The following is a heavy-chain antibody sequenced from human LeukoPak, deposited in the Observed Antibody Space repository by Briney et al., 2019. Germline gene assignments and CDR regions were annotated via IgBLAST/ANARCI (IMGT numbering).Heavy chain of an antibody. CDR2: INSDGSST. Sequence: GGSLRLSCSASGFTFSSFAMHWVRQAPGKGLVWVSRINSDGSSTSYADSVKGRFTISRDNAKNTLYLQMNSLRAEDTAVYYCARGGSYGDYGRGLFDYWGQGTLVTVSS. J-gene: IGHJ4*02. V-gene: IGHV3-74*01. CDR3: ARGGSYGDYGRGLFDY. D-gene: IGHD4-17*01. CDR1: GFTFSSFA.